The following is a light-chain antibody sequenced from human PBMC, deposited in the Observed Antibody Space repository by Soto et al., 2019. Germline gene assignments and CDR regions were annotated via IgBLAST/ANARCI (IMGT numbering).Light chain of an antibody. CDR1: QSVSRY. V-gene: IGKV3-11*01. J-gene: IGKJ5*01. CDR3: QQRNDWRRGT. CDR2: DAS. Sequence: EIVLTQSPATLSLSPVERATLSCMGSQSVSRYLAWYQQKPGQAPRLLIYDASNRATGVPVRFSGSGSGTDFTLTISSLEPEDFAVYYCQQRNDWRRGTFGQGTRLEIK.